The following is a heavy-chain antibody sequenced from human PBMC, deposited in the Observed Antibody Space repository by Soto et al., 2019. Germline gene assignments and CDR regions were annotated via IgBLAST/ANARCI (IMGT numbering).Heavy chain of an antibody. D-gene: IGHD7-27*01. J-gene: IGHJ4*02. CDR3: ANSIRDWGSFFDY. Sequence: GGSLRLSCAASGFTFSSYAMSWVRQAPGKGLEWVSAISGSGGSTYYADSVKGRFTISRDNSKNTLYLQMNSLRAEDTAVYYCANSIRDWGSFFDYWGQGTLVTVSS. CDR2: ISGSGGST. V-gene: IGHV3-23*01. CDR1: GFTFSSYA.